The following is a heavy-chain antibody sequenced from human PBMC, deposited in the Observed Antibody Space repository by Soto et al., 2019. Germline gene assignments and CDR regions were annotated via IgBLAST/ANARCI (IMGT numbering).Heavy chain of an antibody. Sequence: GGSLRLSCAASGFTFSSYGMHWVRQAPGKGLEWVAVISYDGSNKYYADSVKGRFTISRDNSKNTLYLQMNSLRAEDTAVYYCAKLANDPDAFDIWGQGTMVTVSS. CDR2: ISYDGSNK. V-gene: IGHV3-30*18. CDR1: GFTFSSYG. J-gene: IGHJ3*02. CDR3: AKLANDPDAFDI. D-gene: IGHD1-1*01.